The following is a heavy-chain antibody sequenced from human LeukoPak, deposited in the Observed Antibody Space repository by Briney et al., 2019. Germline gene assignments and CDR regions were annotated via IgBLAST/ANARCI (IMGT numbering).Heavy chain of an antibody. CDR1: GGSISSYY. CDR2: FYYSGST. D-gene: IGHD6-19*01. CDR3: ARAQWLVSYFDY. V-gene: IGHV4-59*01. Sequence: SETLSLTCTVSGGSISSYYWSWIRQPPGKGLEWIGYFYYSGSTNYNPSLKSRVTISVDTSKNQFSLKLSSVTAADTAVYYCARAQWLVSYFDYWGQGTLVTVSS. J-gene: IGHJ4*02.